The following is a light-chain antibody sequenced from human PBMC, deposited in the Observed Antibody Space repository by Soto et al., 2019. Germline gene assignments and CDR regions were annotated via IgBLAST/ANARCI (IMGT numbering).Light chain of an antibody. CDR1: SSDVGNYNF. J-gene: IGLJ1*01. CDR3: SSYTSSSKV. CDR2: DVS. Sequence: QSVLTQPASVSGSPGQSITISCTGTSSDVGNYNFVSWYQQHPGKAPKLMIYDVSKRPSGVSNRFSGSKSGNTASLTISGLQAEDEADYYCSSYTSSSKVFGTGTKVTVL. V-gene: IGLV2-14*02.